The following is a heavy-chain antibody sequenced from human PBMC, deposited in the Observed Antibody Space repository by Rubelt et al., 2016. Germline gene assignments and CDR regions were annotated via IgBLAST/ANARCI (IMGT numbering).Heavy chain of an antibody. CDR1: GGSISRGNW. CDR2: IFHSWST. V-gene: IGHV4-4*02. D-gene: IGHD5-18*01. CDR3: ARLSTAMLFDP. Sequence: QVQLQDSGPGLVKPSGTLSLTCAVSGGSISRGNWWSWVRQPPGKGLEWIGKIFHSWSTDYNPSLKSRVTMSVDKSKNQLSRTLSSVTAADTAVYYCARLSTAMLFDPWGQGTLVTVSS. J-gene: IGHJ5*02.